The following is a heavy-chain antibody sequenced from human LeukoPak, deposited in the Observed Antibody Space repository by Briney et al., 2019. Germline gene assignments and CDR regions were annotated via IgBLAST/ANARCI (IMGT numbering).Heavy chain of an antibody. CDR3: ARGGYCGSTRCYVFNAFDI. D-gene: IGHD2-2*01. CDR2: ITSTSTT. CDR1: GFTFTSYE. V-gene: IGHV3-48*03. J-gene: IGHJ3*02. Sequence: GGSLRLSCAASGFTFTSYEMNWVRQAPGKGLEGVSYITSTSTTYYADSVKGRFTISRDNAKNSLYLQMNSVRAENTATYYCARGGYCGSTRCYVFNAFDIWGQGTMVTVSS.